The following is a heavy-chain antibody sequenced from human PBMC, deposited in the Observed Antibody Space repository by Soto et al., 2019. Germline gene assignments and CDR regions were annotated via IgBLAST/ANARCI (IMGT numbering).Heavy chain of an antibody. Sequence: GGSLRLSCVGTGLNFEDFAMHWVRQDPGKGLEWVSGITWNSRVLAYADSVKGRFTISRDNARNSLYLQMDSLRDEDTALYYCAKGRYDFWSPYYFDSWGQGTLVTVSS. V-gene: IGHV3-9*01. CDR3: AKGRYDFWSPYYFDS. CDR1: GLNFEDFA. CDR2: ITWNSRVL. D-gene: IGHD3-3*01. J-gene: IGHJ4*02.